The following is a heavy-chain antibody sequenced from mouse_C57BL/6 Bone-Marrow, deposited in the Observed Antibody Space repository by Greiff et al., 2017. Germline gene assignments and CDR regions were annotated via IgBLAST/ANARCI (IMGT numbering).Heavy chain of an antibody. J-gene: IGHJ2*01. CDR3: ARRAMVTTPYYFDY. Sequence: EVQVVESGGDLVKPGGSLKLSCAASGFTFSSYGMSWVRQTPDKRLEWVATISSGGSYTYYPDSVKGRFTISRDNAKNTLYLQMSSLKSEDTAMYYCARRAMVTTPYYFDYWGQGTTLTVSS. D-gene: IGHD2-2*01. CDR2: ISSGGSYT. CDR1: GFTFSSYG. V-gene: IGHV5-6*01.